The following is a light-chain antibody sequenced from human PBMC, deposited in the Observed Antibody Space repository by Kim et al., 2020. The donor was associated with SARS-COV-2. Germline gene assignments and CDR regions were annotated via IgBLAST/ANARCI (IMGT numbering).Light chain of an antibody. V-gene: IGKV1-5*01. CDR3: QQYNLYPLT. Sequence: AYVANRGTITCRASQTITRWLAWYRQKLGKAPELLIYGATTLQSGVPSRFSGSGSGTEFTLTINGLQPDDFATYYCQQYNLYPLTFGGGTKVDIK. CDR2: GAT. J-gene: IGKJ4*01. CDR1: QTITRW.